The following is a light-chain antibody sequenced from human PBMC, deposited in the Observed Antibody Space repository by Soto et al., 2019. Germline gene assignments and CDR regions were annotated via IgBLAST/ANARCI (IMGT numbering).Light chain of an antibody. Sequence: DIPMTQSPSSLSASVGDRVTITCRASQIINTYLNWYQQKPGKPPKLLIFGASSLRSGVPSRFSGTGSGTDFTLTINSLQPDDFATYYCQQSYSYLYTFGQGTKLEIK. CDR1: QIINTY. CDR2: GAS. J-gene: IGKJ2*01. CDR3: QQSYSYLYT. V-gene: IGKV1-39*01.